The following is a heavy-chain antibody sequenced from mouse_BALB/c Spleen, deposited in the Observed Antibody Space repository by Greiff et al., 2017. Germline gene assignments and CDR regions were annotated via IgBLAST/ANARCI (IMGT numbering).Heavy chain of an antibody. D-gene: IGHD4-1*01. Sequence: QVQLKESGAELVRPGSSVKISCKASGYAFSSYWMNWVKQRPGQGLEWIGQIYPGDGDTNYNGKFKGKATLTADKSSSTAYMQLSSLTSEDSAVYFRARRLGRDYFDYWGQGTTLTVSS. J-gene: IGHJ2*01. CDR3: ARRLGRDYFDY. CDR2: IYPGDGDT. CDR1: GYAFSSYW. V-gene: IGHV1-80*01.